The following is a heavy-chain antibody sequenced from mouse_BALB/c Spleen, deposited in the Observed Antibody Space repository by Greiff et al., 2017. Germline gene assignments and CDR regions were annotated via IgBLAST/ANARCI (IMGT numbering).Heavy chain of an antibody. J-gene: IGHJ1*01. D-gene: IGHD1-1*01. Sequence: VQLQQSGPGLVALSQSLSITCTVSGFSLTGYGVNWVRQPPGKGLEWLGMIWGDGSTDYNSALKSRLSISKDNSKSQVFLKMNSLQTDDTARYYCARVPTVVADWYFDVWGAGTTVTVSS. CDR1: GFSLTGYG. CDR2: IWGDGST. CDR3: ARVPTVVADWYFDV. V-gene: IGHV2-6-7*01.